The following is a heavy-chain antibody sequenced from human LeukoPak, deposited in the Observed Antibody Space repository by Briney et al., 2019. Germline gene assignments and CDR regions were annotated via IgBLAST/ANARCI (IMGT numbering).Heavy chain of an antibody. V-gene: IGHV1-18*01. CDR2: ISAYNGNT. J-gene: IGHJ6*02. D-gene: IGHD6-13*01. CDR1: GYTFTSYG. CDR3: ARVPRAAAGPLWGMDV. Sequence: ASVKVSCKASGYTFTSYGISWVRQAPGQGLEWMGWISAYNGNTNYAQKLQGRVTMTTDTSTSTAYMELRSLRSDDTAVYYCARVPRAAAGPLWGMDVWGQGTTVTVSS.